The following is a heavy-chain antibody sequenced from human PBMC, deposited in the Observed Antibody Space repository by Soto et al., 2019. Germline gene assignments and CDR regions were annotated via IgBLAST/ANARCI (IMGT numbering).Heavy chain of an antibody. V-gene: IGHV5-51*01. D-gene: IGHD2-2*01. CDR1: GYIFTSYW. J-gene: IGHJ4*02. CDR2: IYPGDSDT. Sequence: GESLKISCNGSGYIFTSYWIGWVRQMPGKGLEWMGIIYPGDSDTRYSPSFQGQVTISADKSISTAYLQWSSLKASDTAMYYCARQVVPAAPDYWGQGTLVTVSS. CDR3: ARQVVPAAPDY.